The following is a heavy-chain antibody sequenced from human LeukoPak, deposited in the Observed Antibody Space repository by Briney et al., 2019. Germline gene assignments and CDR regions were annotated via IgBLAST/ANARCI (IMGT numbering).Heavy chain of an antibody. V-gene: IGHV3-30*18. Sequence: GGSLRLSCAASGFTFSGYGMRWVRQAPGKGLEWVADIYYDGSNKYYADSVKGGFTLSRDNSKNTLYLQMNSLSAEDTAVYYCAKDHIAAAGTLQHWGQGTMVTVSS. CDR3: AKDHIAAAGTLQH. D-gene: IGHD6-13*01. CDR1: GFTFSGYG. CDR2: IYYDGSNK. J-gene: IGHJ1*01.